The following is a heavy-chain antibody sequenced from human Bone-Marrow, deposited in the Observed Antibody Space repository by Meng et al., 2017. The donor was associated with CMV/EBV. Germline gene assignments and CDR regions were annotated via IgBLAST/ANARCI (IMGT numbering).Heavy chain of an antibody. D-gene: IGHD2-15*01. Sequence: ASVKVSCKASGYTFTSYDINWVRQATGQGLEWMGWMNPTSGKTGYARKFQGRVTISRNTSINTAYMELSRLTSDDTAVYYCARGVRYCSGDTCYYFDQWGQGTQVTVSS. V-gene: IGHV1-8*03. CDR2: MNPTSGKT. CDR3: ARGVRYCSGDTCYYFDQ. J-gene: IGHJ4*02. CDR1: GYTFTSYD.